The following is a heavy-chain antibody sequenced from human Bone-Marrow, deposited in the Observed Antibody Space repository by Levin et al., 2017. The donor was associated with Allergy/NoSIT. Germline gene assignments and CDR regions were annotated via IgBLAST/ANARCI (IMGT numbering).Heavy chain of an antibody. V-gene: IGHV1-8*01. CDR3: VRRRSYYYGMDV. D-gene: IGHD3-10*01. CDR1: GGSFSSYG. CDR2: MNPNGGNT. Sequence: ASVKVSCKASGGSFSSYGINWVRQAKGQGLEWMGWMNPNGGNTAYTQKFQGRVAMTTDTSTDTAYMELSGLTSDDTAVYYCVRRRSYYYGMDVWGQGTTVTVSS. J-gene: IGHJ6*02.